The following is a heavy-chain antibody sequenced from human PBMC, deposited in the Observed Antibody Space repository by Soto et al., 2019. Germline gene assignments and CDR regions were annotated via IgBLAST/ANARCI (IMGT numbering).Heavy chain of an antibody. D-gene: IGHD2-15*01. CDR2: ISGSAATT. V-gene: IGHV3-23*01. J-gene: IGHJ6*03. CDR3: ARGPRYCSGYSCDYYMDV. CDR1: GFTFSSYA. Sequence: EVQLLESGGGLVQPGGSLRLSCAASGFTFSSYAMSWVRQAPGKGLEWVSAISGSAATTFYADSVKGRFTISRDNSKNTLNLQMNSLRAEDTAVYDCARGPRYCSGYSCDYYMDVWGKVTTVTVSS.